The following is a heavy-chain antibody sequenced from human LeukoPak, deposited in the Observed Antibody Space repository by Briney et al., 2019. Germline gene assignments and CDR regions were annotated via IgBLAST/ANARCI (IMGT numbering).Heavy chain of an antibody. V-gene: IGHV3-74*01. CDR2: INSDGSRT. Sequence: GGSLRLSCAASGFTFTSYWMHWVRQAPGKGLVWVSRINSDGSRTSYADSVKGRFTISRDNAKNTLYLQMNSLRADDTAVYYCAQGGGAEDYYYYYMDVWGKGTTVTVSS. CDR1: GFTFTSYW. D-gene: IGHD3-16*01. CDR3: AQGGGAEDYYYYYMDV. J-gene: IGHJ6*03.